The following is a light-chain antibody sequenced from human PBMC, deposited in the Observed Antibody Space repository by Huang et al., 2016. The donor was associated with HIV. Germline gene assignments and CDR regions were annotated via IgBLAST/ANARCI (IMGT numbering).Light chain of an antibody. CDR2: DAS. Sequence: EIVLTQSPGTLSLSPGERATLSCRASQSVSIYLAWYQQKPGQAPRLLIYDASNRAPGSPARFSGSGSGTDFTLTISSLEPEDFAVYYCQQRSIWPPLTFGGGTKVEIK. J-gene: IGKJ4*01. CDR3: QQRSIWPPLT. CDR1: QSVSIY. V-gene: IGKV3-11*01.